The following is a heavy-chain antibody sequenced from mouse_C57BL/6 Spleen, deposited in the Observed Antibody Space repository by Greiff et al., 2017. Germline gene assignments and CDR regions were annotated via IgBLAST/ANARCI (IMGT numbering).Heavy chain of an antibody. Sequence: EVQLVESGEGLVKPGASLKLSCAASGFTFSSYSMSWVRQTPEQSLEWVAYISSGGDYNYYADTVKGRFTISRDTARNTLYLQMSRLRSEDTAMYYCTPGWDGYYGFAYWGQGTLVTVSA. CDR2: ISSGGDYN. V-gene: IGHV5-9-1*02. CDR1: GFTFSSYS. CDR3: TPGWDGYYGFAY. J-gene: IGHJ3*01. D-gene: IGHD2-3*01.